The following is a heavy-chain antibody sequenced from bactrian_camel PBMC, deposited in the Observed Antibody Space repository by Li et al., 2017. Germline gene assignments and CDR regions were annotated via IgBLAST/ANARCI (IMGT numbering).Heavy chain of an antibody. CDR2: INSRTDDST. V-gene: IGHV3S40*01. Sequence: DVQLVESGGGLVQPGGSLRLSCAASGFIFNSYGMSWVRQAPGKGLEWVSGINSRTDDSTVYAESVKGRFTITQDNAKNTLYLQMNSLKPEDTGMYYCNTGAELRPTRDLNYWGQGTQVTVS. CDR3: NTGAELRPTRDLNY. J-gene: IGHJ4*01. CDR1: GFIFNSYG. D-gene: IGHD1*01.